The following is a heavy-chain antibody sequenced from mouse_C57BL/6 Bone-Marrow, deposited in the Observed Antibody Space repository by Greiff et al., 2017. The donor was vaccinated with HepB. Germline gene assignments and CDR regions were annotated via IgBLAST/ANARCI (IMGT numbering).Heavy chain of an antibody. J-gene: IGHJ1*03. CDR1: GYTFTSYW. D-gene: IGHD1-1*01. CDR2: IYPGSGST. CDR3: ARVWGTTDWYFDV. Sequence: VQLQQPGAELVKPGASVKMSCKASGYTFTSYWITWVKQRPGQGLEWIGDIYPGSGSTNYNEKFKSKATLTVDTSSSTAYMQLSSLTSEDSAVYYCARVWGTTDWYFDVWGTGTTVTVSS. V-gene: IGHV1-55*01.